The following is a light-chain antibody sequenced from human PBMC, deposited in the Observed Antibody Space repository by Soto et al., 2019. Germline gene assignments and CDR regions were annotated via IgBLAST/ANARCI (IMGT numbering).Light chain of an antibody. V-gene: IGLV2-14*01. J-gene: IGLJ2*01. CDR1: STDVGGYIY. CDR3: SSYSSSSKIL. Sequence: QSALTQPASVSGSLGQSSTLSCTGTSTDVGGYIYVSWYQQYPGKAPKLIIFEIYNRPSGVSDRFSGSRSGNTASLTISSLQTEDEADYYCSSYSSSSKILFGGGTKVTVL. CDR2: EIY.